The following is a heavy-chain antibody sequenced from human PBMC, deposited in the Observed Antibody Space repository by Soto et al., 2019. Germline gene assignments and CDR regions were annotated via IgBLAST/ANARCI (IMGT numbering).Heavy chain of an antibody. J-gene: IGHJ5*02. CDR2: IYHSGST. CDR1: GGSISSSNW. D-gene: IGHD3-10*02. CDR3: ARAYYVEAWFDT. V-gene: IGHV4-4*02. Sequence: SETLSLTCAVSGGSISSSNWWSWVRQPPGKGLEWIGEIYHSGSTNYNPSLKSRVTISVDKSKNQFSLKMSSVTAADTAVYYCARAYYVEAWFDTWGQGTLVTV.